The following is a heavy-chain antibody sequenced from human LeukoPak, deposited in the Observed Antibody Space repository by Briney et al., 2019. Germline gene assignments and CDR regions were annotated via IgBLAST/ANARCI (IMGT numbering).Heavy chain of an antibody. D-gene: IGHD3-10*01. J-gene: IGHJ6*03. CDR2: IGAYTGNT. V-gene: IGHV1-18*01. CDR3: ARGFGRVRGAYMDV. CDR1: GYTFTSSG. Sequence: APVKVSCKASGYTFTSSGISWVRQAPGHGGEWMGWIGAYTGNTNYAQKLQGRITITTDTSTSTAYMELRSLRSDDTAVYYCARGFGRVRGAYMDVWGKGTTVTISS.